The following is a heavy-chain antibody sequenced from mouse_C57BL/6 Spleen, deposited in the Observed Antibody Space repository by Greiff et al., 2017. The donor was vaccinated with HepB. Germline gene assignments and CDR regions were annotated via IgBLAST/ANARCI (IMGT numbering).Heavy chain of an antibody. CDR2: INPGSGGT. J-gene: IGHJ4*01. CDR3: ARSGYYSNPGY. Sequence: QVQLQQSGAELVRPGTSVKVSCKASGYAFTNYLIEWVKQRPGQGLEWIGVINPGSGGTNYNEKFKGKATLTADKSSSTAYMQLSSLTSEDSAVYFCARSGYYSNPGYWGQGTSVTVSS. D-gene: IGHD2-5*01. CDR1: GYAFTNYL. V-gene: IGHV1-54*01.